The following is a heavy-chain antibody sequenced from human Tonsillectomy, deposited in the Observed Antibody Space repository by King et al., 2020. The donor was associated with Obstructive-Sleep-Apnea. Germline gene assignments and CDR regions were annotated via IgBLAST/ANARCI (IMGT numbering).Heavy chain of an antibody. Sequence: QLQESGPGLVKPSETLSLTCTGSGGSIRCYYWGWIRHPPGKGLEWIGDIYYCGSTNYNPSLKSRGTISVDTSQNPFSLKLSSVTAADTAVYYCARAGNWKLLLGYWGQGTLVTVSS. J-gene: IGHJ4*02. D-gene: IGHD1-20*01. CDR2: IYYCGST. V-gene: IGHV4-59*01. CDR1: GGSIRCYY. CDR3: ARAGNWKLLLGY.